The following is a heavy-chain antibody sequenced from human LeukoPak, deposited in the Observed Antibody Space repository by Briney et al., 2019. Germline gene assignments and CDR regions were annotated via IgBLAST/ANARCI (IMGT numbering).Heavy chain of an antibody. J-gene: IGHJ4*02. CDR2: IKQDGSEK. D-gene: IGHD2-15*01. CDR3: ARFSVVAATHDY. CDR1: GFTPSSYW. Sequence: PGGSPRLSCAASGFTPSSYWMSWVRQAPGKGLEWVANIKQDGSEKYNVDSVKGRFTISRDNAKNSLYLQMNSLRAEDTAVYYCARFSVVAATHDYWGQGTLVTVSS. V-gene: IGHV3-7*01.